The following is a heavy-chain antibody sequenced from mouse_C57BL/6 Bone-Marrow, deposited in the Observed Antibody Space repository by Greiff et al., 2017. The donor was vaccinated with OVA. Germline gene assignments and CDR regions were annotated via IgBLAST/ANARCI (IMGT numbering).Heavy chain of an antibody. CDR1: GFTFSSYG. CDR2: ISSGGSYT. V-gene: IGHV5-6*02. Sequence: VKVVESGGDLVKPGGSLKLSCAASGFTFSSYGMSWVRQTPDKRLEWVATISSGGSYTYYPDSVKGRFTISRDNAKNTLYLQMSSLKSEDTAMYYCARRAVDYWGQGTTLTVSS. CDR3: ARRAVDY. J-gene: IGHJ2*01.